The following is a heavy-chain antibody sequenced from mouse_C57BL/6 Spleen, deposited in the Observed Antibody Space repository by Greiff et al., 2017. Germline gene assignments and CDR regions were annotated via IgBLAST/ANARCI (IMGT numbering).Heavy chain of an antibody. D-gene: IGHD2-4*01. CDR2: INPSNGGT. CDR3: ARSGELVYYDYDENFDY. V-gene: IGHV1-53*01. CDR1: GYTFTSYW. J-gene: IGHJ2*01. Sequence: VKLVESGTELVKPGASVKLSCKASGYTFTSYWMHWVKQRPGQGLEWIGNINPSNGGTNYNEKFKSKATLTVDTSSSTAYMQLSSLTSEDSAVYYCARSGELVYYDYDENFDYWGQGTTLTVSS.